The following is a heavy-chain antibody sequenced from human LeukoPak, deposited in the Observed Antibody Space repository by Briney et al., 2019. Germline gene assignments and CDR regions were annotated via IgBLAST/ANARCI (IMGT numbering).Heavy chain of an antibody. CDR2: ISAYNGNT. CDR3: ARDAYSSSWYASNWFDP. CDR1: GYTFTSYG. V-gene: IGHV1-18*01. J-gene: IGHJ5*02. Sequence: GASVKVSCKASGYTFTSYGISWVRQAPGQGLEWMGWISAYNGNTNYAQKLQGRVTMTTDTSTSTAYMELRSLRSDDTAVYYCARDAYSSSWYASNWFDPWGQGTLVTVSS. D-gene: IGHD6-13*01.